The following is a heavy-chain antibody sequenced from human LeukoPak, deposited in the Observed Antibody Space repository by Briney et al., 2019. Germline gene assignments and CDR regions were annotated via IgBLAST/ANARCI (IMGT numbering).Heavy chain of an antibody. V-gene: IGHV3-74*01. D-gene: IGHD1/OR15-1a*01. Sequence: PGGSLRLSCAASGFTFSSYWMHWVRQAPGKGLVWVSRITSDGSSTSHADSVKGRFTISRDNAKNTLYLQMNSLRAEDTAVYYCARVLYYTSWNTGAFDIWGQGTMVTASS. CDR1: GFTFSSYW. CDR2: ITSDGSST. J-gene: IGHJ3*02. CDR3: ARVLYYTSWNTGAFDI.